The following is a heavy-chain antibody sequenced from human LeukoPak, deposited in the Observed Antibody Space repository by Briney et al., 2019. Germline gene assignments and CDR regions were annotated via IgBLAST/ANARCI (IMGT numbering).Heavy chain of an antibody. Sequence: GGSLRLSCAASGLTFSNYWMDWVRQAPGKGMEWVANIKQDGSEKNYVDSVKGRFIISRDNAKNSLYLQMNTLRADDTAVYYCARDGFGTGSNWGQGTLVTVSS. J-gene: IGHJ4*02. CDR1: GLTFSNYW. CDR2: IKQDGSEK. V-gene: IGHV3-7*03. D-gene: IGHD3-16*01. CDR3: ARDGFGTGSN.